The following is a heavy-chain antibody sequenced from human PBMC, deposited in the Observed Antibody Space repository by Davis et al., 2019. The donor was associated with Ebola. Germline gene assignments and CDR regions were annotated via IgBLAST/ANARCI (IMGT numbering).Heavy chain of an antibody. CDR3: ARDRGWPQRSWFDP. D-gene: IGHD6-25*01. CDR2: IKQDGSEK. J-gene: IGHJ5*02. V-gene: IGHV3-7*03. CDR1: GFTFNNFW. Sequence: PGGSLRLSCAASGFTASGFTFNNFWLSWVRQAPGKGLEWVANIKQDGSEKYYVDSVKGRFTISRDNAKNSLYLQMNSLRAEDTAVYYCARDRGWPQRSWFDPWGQGTLVTVSS.